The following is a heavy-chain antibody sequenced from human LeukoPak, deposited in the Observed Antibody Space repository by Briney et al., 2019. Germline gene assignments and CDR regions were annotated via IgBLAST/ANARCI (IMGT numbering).Heavy chain of an antibody. CDR3: ARGGYSYGYGRPFDY. CDR2: IIPILGIA. Sequence: SVKVSCKASGGTFSSYAISWVRQAPGQGLEWMGRIIPILGIANYAQKFQGRVTITADKSTSTAYMELSSLRPEDTAVYYCARGGYSYGYGRPFDYWGQGTLVTVSS. D-gene: IGHD5-18*01. V-gene: IGHV1-69*04. J-gene: IGHJ4*02. CDR1: GGTFSSYA.